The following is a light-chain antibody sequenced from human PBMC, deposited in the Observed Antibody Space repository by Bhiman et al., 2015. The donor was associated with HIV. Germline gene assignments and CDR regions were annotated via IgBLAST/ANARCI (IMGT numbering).Light chain of an antibody. CDR1: SSNIGNNY. CDR3: GTWDSRTRDIV. Sequence: QSVLTQPPSVSAAPGQKVTISCSGSSSNIGNNYVSWYQQFPGTAPKLLIYENNKRPSGIPDRFSASKSGTSATLGITGLQTGDEADYYCGTWDSRTRDIVFGGGTKVTVL. CDR2: ENN. V-gene: IGLV1-51*02. J-gene: IGLJ3*02.